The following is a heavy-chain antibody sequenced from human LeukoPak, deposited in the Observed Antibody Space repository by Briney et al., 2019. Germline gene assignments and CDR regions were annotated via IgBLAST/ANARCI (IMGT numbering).Heavy chain of an antibody. D-gene: IGHD3-10*01. CDR1: GGSISSYY. V-gene: IGHV4-59*01. CDR3: ARRLRHYYGSGSLYYFDY. J-gene: IGHJ4*02. CDR2: IYSSGST. Sequence: PSETLSLTCTVSGGSISSYYWSWIRQPPGKGLEWIGYIYSSGSTNYNPSLKSRITISVDTSKNQFSLKLSSVTAADTAVYYCARRLRHYYGSGSLYYFDYWGQGTLVTVSS.